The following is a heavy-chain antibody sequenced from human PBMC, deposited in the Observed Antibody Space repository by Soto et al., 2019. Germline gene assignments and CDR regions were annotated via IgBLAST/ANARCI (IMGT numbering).Heavy chain of an antibody. D-gene: IGHD3-22*01. CDR2: IIPILGIA. CDR3: ARSVREYYSDYPPTH. Sequence: VASVKVSCKASGGTFSSYKISWVRQAPGQGLEWMGRIIPILGIANYAQKFQGRVTITADKSTSTAYMELSSLRSEETAVYYCARSVREYYSDYPPTHWGQGTLVTVSS. J-gene: IGHJ4*02. V-gene: IGHV1-69*02. CDR1: GGTFSSYK.